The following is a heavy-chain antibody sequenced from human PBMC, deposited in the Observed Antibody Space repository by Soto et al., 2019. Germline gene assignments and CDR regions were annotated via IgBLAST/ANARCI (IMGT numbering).Heavy chain of an antibody. CDR3: ARSLGYCSSTSCYMISKQYYFDY. V-gene: IGHV4-39*01. J-gene: IGHJ4*02. Sequence: QLQLQESGPGLVKPSETLSLTCTVSGGSISSSSYYWGWIRQPPGKGLEWIGSIYYSGSTYYNPSITRRVTISVDTYKNQFSLKLSSVTAADTAVYYCARSLGYCSSTSCYMISKQYYFDYWGQGTLVTVSS. CDR1: GGSISSSSYY. D-gene: IGHD2-2*02. CDR2: IYYSGST.